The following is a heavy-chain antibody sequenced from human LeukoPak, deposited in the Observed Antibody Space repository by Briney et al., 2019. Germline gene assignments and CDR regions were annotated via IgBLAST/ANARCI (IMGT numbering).Heavy chain of an antibody. D-gene: IGHD4-23*01. CDR1: GYTFTGYH. CDR3: ARDPSGNDYFDY. J-gene: IGHJ4*02. CDR2: INPNTGGT. V-gene: IGHV1-2*06. Sequence: ASVKVSCKASGYTFTGYHMHWVRQAPGQGLEWMGRINPNTGGTEYAQKFQGRVTITRDTAASTAYMELSSLRSEDTAVYYCARDPSGNDYFDYWGQGTLVTVSS.